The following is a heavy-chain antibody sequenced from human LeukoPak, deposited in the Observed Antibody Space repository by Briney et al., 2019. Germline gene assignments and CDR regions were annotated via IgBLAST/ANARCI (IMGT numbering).Heavy chain of an antibody. CDR1: SGSISNSDYY. D-gene: IGHD5-18*01. V-gene: IGHV4-39*01. CDR3: ARSGYSYGYGNDY. CDR2: IYYSGST. Sequence: PSETLSLTCTVSSGSISNSDYYWDWIRQSPGKGLEWIGSIYYSGSTYYNPSLKSRVTISVDTSKNQFSLKLTSVTAADTAVYYCARSGYSYGYGNDYWGQGTLVTVSS. J-gene: IGHJ4*02.